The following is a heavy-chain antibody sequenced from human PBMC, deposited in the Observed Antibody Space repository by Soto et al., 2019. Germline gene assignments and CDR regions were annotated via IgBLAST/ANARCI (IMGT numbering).Heavy chain of an antibody. D-gene: IGHD6-13*01. CDR1: GGSISSYF. V-gene: IGHV4-59*01. CDR2: VYYTGTT. CDR3: ARDLAAVPRAFDY. Sequence: SETLSLTCTVSGGSISSYFYIWVRQPPGKGLEWIGSVYYTGTTDYNPSLKSRVTISVDTSKTQFSLNLRSVTAADTAVYYCARDLAAVPRAFDYWGRGTMVTVS. J-gene: IGHJ4*02.